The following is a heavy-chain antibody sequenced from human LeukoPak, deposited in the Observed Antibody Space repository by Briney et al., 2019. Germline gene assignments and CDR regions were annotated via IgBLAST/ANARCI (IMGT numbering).Heavy chain of an antibody. V-gene: IGHV4-39*07. CDR1: GGSTSSSSYY. D-gene: IGHD6-19*01. CDR3: ARGGAVAAHDDAFDI. J-gene: IGHJ3*02. CDR2: IYYRGST. Sequence: SETLSLTCTVSGGSTSSSSYYWGWIRQPPGKGLEWIGSIYYRGSTYYNPSLKSRVTISLDTSKDQFSLKLSSVTAADTAVYYCARGGAVAAHDDAFDIWGQGTMVTVSS.